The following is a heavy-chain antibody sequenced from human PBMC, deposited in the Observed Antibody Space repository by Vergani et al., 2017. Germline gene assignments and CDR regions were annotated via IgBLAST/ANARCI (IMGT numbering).Heavy chain of an antibody. D-gene: IGHD3-16*02. J-gene: IGHJ3*02. CDR2: INAGNGNT. Sequence: QVQLVQSGAEVKKPGASVKVSCKASGYTFTSYAMHWVRQAPGQRLEWMGWINAGNGNTKYSQKFQGRVTITRDTSASTAYMELSSLRSEDTAVYYCAREEFYDYVWGSYRWNDAFDIWGQGTMVTVSS. CDR1: GYTFTSYA. CDR3: AREEFYDYVWGSYRWNDAFDI. V-gene: IGHV1-3*01.